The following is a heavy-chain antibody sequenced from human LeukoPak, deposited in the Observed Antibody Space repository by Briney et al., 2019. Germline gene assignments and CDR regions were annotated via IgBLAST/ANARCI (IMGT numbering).Heavy chain of an antibody. J-gene: IGHJ4*02. CDR1: GYSISSGYY. CDR3: ARRFWSGYYFYSDY. D-gene: IGHD3-3*01. V-gene: IGHV4-38-2*01. Sequence: SETLSLTCAVSGYSISSGYYWGWIRQPPGKGLEWIGSIYHSGSTYYNPSLKSRVTISVDTSKNQFSLKLSSVTAADTAVYYCARRFWSGYYFYSDYWGQGTLVTVSS. CDR2: IYHSGST.